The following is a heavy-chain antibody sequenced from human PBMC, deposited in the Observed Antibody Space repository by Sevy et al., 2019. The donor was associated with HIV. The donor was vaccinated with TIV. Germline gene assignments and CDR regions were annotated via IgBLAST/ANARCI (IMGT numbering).Heavy chain of an antibody. J-gene: IGHJ4*02. V-gene: IGHV3-11*01. CDR2: ISSSGSTI. CDR3: ARVRCSSGSWYSAGGFDY. D-gene: IGHD2-15*01. Sequence: GGSLRLSCAASGFTFSDYYMSWIRQAPGKGLEWVSYISSSGSTIYYADSVKGRFTISRDNAKNSLYLQMNSLRAEDTAVYYCARVRCSSGSWYSAGGFDYWGQGTLVTVSS. CDR1: GFTFSDYY.